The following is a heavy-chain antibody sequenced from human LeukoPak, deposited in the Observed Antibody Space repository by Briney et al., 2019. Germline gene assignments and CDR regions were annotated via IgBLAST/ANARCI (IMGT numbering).Heavy chain of an antibody. Sequence: ASVKVSCKASGYTFTGYYMHWVRQAPGQGLEWMGWINPNSGGTNYAQKFQGRVTMTRDTSISTAYMELSRLRSDDTAVYYCARDLFVWEPPDHWGQGTLVTVSS. D-gene: IGHD1-26*01. CDR1: GYTFTGYY. CDR3: ARDLFVWEPPDH. CDR2: INPNSGGT. J-gene: IGHJ4*02. V-gene: IGHV1-2*02.